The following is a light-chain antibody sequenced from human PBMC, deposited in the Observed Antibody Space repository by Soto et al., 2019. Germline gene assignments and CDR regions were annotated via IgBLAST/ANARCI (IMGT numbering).Light chain of an antibody. CDR3: SSYAGSNNLV. V-gene: IGLV1-47*02. CDR1: SSNIGRNY. CDR2: STY. J-gene: IGLJ2*01. Sequence: QSVLTQPPSASGTPGQRVTISCSGGSSNIGRNYVFWYQQLPGTAPKLLIYSTYQRPSGVPDRFSGSKSGTSASLAISGLRSEDEADYYCSSYAGSNNLVFGGGTKLTVL.